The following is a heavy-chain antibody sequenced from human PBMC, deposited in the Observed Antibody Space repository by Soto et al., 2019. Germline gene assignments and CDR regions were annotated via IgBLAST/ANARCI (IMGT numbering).Heavy chain of an antibody. CDR3: ARDPPHYDFWSGYSPYYYYGMDV. D-gene: IGHD3-3*01. CDR2: INPSGGST. V-gene: IGHV1-46*01. Sequence: ASVKISCKASGYTFTSYYMHWARQAPGQGVEWMGIINPSGGSTSYAQKFQGRVTMTRDTSTSTVYMELSSLRSEDTAVYYCARDPPHYDFWSGYSPYYYYGMDVWGQGTTVTVSS. J-gene: IGHJ6*02. CDR1: GYTFTSYY.